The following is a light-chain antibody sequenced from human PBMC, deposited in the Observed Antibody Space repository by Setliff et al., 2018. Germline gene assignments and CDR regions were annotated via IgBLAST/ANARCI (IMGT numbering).Light chain of an antibody. Sequence: QSVLTQPPSVSGAPGQRVTISCTGSNSNIGAGYDVHWYQQLPGTAPKLLIYGNSNRPSGVPDRFSGSKSGTSASLAITGLQAEDEADYYCQSYDSSLSGSRDVVFGGGTQLTVL. CDR1: NSNIGAGYD. CDR3: QSYDSSLSGSRDVV. CDR2: GNS. V-gene: IGLV1-40*01. J-gene: IGLJ2*01.